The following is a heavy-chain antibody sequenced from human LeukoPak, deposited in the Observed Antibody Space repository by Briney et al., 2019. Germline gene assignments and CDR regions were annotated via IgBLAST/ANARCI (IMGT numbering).Heavy chain of an antibody. D-gene: IGHD5-12*01. CDR2: TYYGGST. CDR3: AVCDYDNYYGMDV. J-gene: IGHJ6*02. Sequence: SETLSLTCTVSGGSISRSSYYWGWIRQPPGKGLEWIGSTYYGGSTYYSPSLKSRVTISVDTSENQFSLKLSSVTAADTAVYYCAVCDYDNYYGMDVWGQGTTVTVSS. CDR1: GGSISRSSYY. V-gene: IGHV4-39*07.